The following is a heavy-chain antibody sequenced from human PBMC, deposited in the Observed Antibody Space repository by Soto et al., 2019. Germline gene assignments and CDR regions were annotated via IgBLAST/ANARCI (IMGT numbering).Heavy chain of an antibody. CDR1: GDSVSSNSAA. D-gene: IGHD6-13*01. CDR2: TYYRSKWYN. V-gene: IGHV6-1*01. Sequence: PAQTLSLTCAISGDSVSSNSAAWNWIRQSPSRGLEWLGRTYYRSKWYNDYAVSVKTRITINPDTSKNQFSLQLNSVTPEDTAVYYCARASPASIAAAGTLYFDYWGQGPLVTV. CDR3: ARASPASIAAAGTLYFDY. J-gene: IGHJ4*02.